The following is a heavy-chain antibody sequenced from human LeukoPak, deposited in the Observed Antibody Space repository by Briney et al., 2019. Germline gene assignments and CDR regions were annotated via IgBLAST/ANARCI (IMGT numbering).Heavy chain of an antibody. CDR1: GYTFTSYG. Sequence: SVNVSCKASGYTFTSYGISWVRQAPGQGLEWMGGIIPIFGTANYAQKFQGRVTITADESTSTAYMELSSLRSEDTAVYYCASGLGIAARLTSWFDPWGQGTLVTVSS. J-gene: IGHJ5*02. CDR3: ASGLGIAARLTSWFDP. CDR2: IIPIFGTA. V-gene: IGHV1-69*13. D-gene: IGHD6-6*01.